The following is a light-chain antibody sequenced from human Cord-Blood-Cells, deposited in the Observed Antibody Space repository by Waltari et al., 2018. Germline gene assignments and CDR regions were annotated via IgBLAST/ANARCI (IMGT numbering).Light chain of an antibody. Sequence: QSALPQPRSVSGSPGQSVTLSCTGTSTAVGGYNYVSWYQQHPGKAPKLMIYDVSKRPSGVPDRFSGSKSGNTASLTISGLQAEDEADYYCCSYAGSYVFGTGTKVTVL. CDR3: CSYAGSYV. CDR2: DVS. V-gene: IGLV2-11*02. CDR1: STAVGGYNY. J-gene: IGLJ1*01.